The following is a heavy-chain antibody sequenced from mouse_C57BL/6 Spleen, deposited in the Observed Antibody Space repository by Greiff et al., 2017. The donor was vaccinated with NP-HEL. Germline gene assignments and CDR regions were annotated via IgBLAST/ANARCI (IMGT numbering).Heavy chain of an antibody. J-gene: IGHJ2*01. D-gene: IGHD1-1*01. CDR2: IDPETGGT. V-gene: IGHV1-15*01. Sequence: VKLQESGAELVRPGASVTLSCKASGYTFTDYEMHWVKQTPVHGLEWIGAIDPETGGTAYNQKFKGKAILTADKSSSTAYMELRSLTSEDSAVYYCTSGGILLRPFDYRGQGTTLTVSS. CDR1: GYTFTDYE. CDR3: TSGGILLRPFDY.